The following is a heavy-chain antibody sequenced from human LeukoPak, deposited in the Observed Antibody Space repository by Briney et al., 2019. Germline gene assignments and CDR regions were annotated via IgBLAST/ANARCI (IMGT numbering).Heavy chain of an antibody. J-gene: IGHJ6*03. CDR3: ARDGRYSSSWHQYYYYMDV. V-gene: IGHV3-21*01. D-gene: IGHD6-13*01. CDR1: GFTFSSYS. Sequence: GGSLRLSCEASGFTFSSYSMNWVRQAPGKGLEWVSYISSSSSYTYQADSVKGRFTISRDNAKNSLYLQMNSLRAEDTAVYYCARDGRYSSSWHQYYYYMDVWGKGTTVTVSS. CDR2: ISSSSSYT.